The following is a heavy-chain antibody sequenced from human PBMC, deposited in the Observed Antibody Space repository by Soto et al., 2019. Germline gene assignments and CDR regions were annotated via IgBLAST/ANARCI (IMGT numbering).Heavy chain of an antibody. D-gene: IGHD3-22*01. V-gene: IGHV3-30*06. CDR1: GGNVSSYG. Sequence: SLSISCVGCGGNVSSYGWQWDRQKTSKGLEWVAVMSNDGTNQYYADSVKGRLTISRDNSKNTLYLQMNSLRTDDTAVYYCARSDSYTSAYYYSRPDHFYYGMDVWGQGTTVNVSS. CDR2: MSNDGTNQ. CDR3: ARSDSYTSAYYYSRPDHFYYGMDV. J-gene: IGHJ6*02.